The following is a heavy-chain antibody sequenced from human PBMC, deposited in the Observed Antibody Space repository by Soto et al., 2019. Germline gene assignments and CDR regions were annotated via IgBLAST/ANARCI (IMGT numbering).Heavy chain of an antibody. CDR3: ARDFVAAGTYYYYGMDV. J-gene: IGHJ6*02. V-gene: IGHV4-39*07. CDR1: GGPISSSSYY. CDR2: IYYSGST. Sequence: SETLSLTCTVSGGPISSSSYYWGWIRQPPGKGLEWIGSIYYSGSTYYNPSLKSRVTISVDTSKNQFSLKLSSVTAADTAVYYCARDFVAAGTYYYYGMDVWGQGTTVTVSS. D-gene: IGHD6-13*01.